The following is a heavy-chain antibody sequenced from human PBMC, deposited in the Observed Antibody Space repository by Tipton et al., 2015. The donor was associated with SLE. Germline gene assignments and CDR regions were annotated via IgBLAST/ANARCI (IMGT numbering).Heavy chain of an antibody. CDR1: GFTFSSYS. V-gene: IGHV3-21*01. J-gene: IGHJ6*03. D-gene: IGHD2-15*01. CDR2: ISSSSSYI. Sequence: SLRLSCAASGFTFSSYSMNWVRQAPGKELEWVSSISSSSSYIYYADSVKGRFTISRDNAKNSLYLQMNSLRAEDTAVYYCAREARSESYYYYYMDVWGKGTTVTVSS. CDR3: AREARSESYYYYYMDV.